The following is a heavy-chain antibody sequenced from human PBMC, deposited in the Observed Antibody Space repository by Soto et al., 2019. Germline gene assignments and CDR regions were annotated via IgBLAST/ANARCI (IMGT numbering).Heavy chain of an antibody. CDR1: GYTFTSYG. CDR3: ARANTIFGVVSNVRDYYYYYGMDV. D-gene: IGHD3-3*01. V-gene: IGHV1-18*01. J-gene: IGHJ6*02. Sequence: GASVKVSCKASGYTFTSYGISWVRQAPGQGLEWMGWISAYNGNTNYAQKLQGRVTMTTDTSTSTAYMELRSLRSDDTAVYYCARANTIFGVVSNVRDYYYYYGMDVWGQGTTVTVSS. CDR2: ISAYNGNT.